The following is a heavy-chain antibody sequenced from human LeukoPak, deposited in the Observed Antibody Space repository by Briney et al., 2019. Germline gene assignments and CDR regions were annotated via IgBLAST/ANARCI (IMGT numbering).Heavy chain of an antibody. J-gene: IGHJ5*02. D-gene: IGHD2-21*02. Sequence: GESLKISCKASGYTFTNYWIGWVRQMPGKGQGWMGIIYPGDSDTGYSPSSQGQVTISADKSISTAYLQWSSLKASDSAMYYCARHGLGVTGPYNWFDPWGQGTLVTVSS. V-gene: IGHV5-51*01. CDR3: ARHGLGVTGPYNWFDP. CDR1: GYTFTNYW. CDR2: IYPGDSDT.